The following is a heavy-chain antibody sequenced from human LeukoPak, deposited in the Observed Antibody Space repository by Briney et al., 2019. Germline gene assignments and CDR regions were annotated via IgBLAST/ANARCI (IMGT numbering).Heavy chain of an antibody. V-gene: IGHV3-23*01. CDR1: GFTFSNAW. Sequence: GGSLRLSCAASGFTFSNAWMSWVRQAPGKGLEWVSTISGSGGSTYYADSVKGRFTISKDNSKNTVYLQMNSLRAEDTAVYYCAKDALRSSGSYYSDYWGQGTLVTVSS. D-gene: IGHD1-26*01. CDR3: AKDALRSSGSYYSDY. CDR2: ISGSGGST. J-gene: IGHJ4*02.